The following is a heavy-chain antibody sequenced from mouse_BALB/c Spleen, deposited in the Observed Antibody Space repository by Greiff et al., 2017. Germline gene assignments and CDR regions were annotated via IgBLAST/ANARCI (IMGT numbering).Heavy chain of an antibody. CDR3: ARRDGYDEYYFDY. V-gene: IGHV1-19*01. CDR1: GYTFTDYY. Sequence: EVQLQQSGPELVKPGASVKMSCKASGYTFTDYYMDWVKQSHGESFEWIGRVNPYNGGTSYNQKFKGKATLTVDKSSSTAYMELNSLTSEDSAVYYCARRDGYDEYYFDYWGQGTTLTVSS. J-gene: IGHJ2*01. D-gene: IGHD2-2*01. CDR2: VNPYNGGT.